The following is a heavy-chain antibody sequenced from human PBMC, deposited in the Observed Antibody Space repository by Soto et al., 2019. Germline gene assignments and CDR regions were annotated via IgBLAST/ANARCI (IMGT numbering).Heavy chain of an antibody. D-gene: IGHD6-13*01. J-gene: IGHJ6*02. CDR2: IYPGDSDT. V-gene: IGHV5-51*01. Sequence: GESLKISCKGSGYSFTSYWIGWVRQMPGKGLEWMGIIYPGDSDTRYSPSFQGQVTISADKSISTAYLQWSSLKASDTAMYYCARHRSSWYNYYYYGMDVWGQGTTVTV. CDR1: GYSFTSYW. CDR3: ARHRSSWYNYYYYGMDV.